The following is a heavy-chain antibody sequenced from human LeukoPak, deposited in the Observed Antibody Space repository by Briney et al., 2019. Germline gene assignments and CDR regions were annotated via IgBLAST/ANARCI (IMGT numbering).Heavy chain of an antibody. J-gene: IGHJ6*03. V-gene: IGHV4-4*02. Sequence: PSGTLSLTCAVSGGSISSSNRWSWVRQPPGKGLEWIGVIYHSGSTNYNPSLKSRVTISVDKSKNQFSLKLSSVTAADTAVYYCAKYIAAAGTHYYYYMDVWGKGTTVTVSS. D-gene: IGHD6-13*01. CDR3: AKYIAAAGTHYYYYMDV. CDR1: GGSISSSNR. CDR2: IYHSGST.